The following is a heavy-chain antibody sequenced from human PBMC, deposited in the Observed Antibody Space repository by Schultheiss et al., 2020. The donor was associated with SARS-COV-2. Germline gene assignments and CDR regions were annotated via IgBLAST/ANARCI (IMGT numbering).Heavy chain of an antibody. CDR1: GFTFSSYE. V-gene: IGHV3-48*03. CDR3: ATDYDFWSGYSIDY. Sequence: GGSLRLSCAASGFTFSSYEMNWVRQAPGKGLEWVSYISSSGSTIYYADSVKGRFTISRDNAKNSLYLQMNSLRAEDTAVYYCATDYDFWSGYSIDYWGQGTLVTVSS. J-gene: IGHJ4*02. CDR2: ISSSGSTI. D-gene: IGHD3-3*01.